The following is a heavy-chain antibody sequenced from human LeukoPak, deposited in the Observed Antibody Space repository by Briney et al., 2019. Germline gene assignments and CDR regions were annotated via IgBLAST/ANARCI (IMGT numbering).Heavy chain of an antibody. CDR3: ARTITIFGVVIHTEEEYFQH. V-gene: IGHV1-2*02. J-gene: IGHJ1*01. D-gene: IGHD3-3*01. Sequence: ASVKVSCKASGYTFTCYYMHWVRQAPGQGLEWMGWINPNSGGTNYAQKFQGRVTMTRDTSISTAYMELSRLRSDDTAVYYCARTITIFGVVIHTEEEYFQHWGQGTLVTVSS. CDR2: INPNSGGT. CDR1: GYTFTCYY.